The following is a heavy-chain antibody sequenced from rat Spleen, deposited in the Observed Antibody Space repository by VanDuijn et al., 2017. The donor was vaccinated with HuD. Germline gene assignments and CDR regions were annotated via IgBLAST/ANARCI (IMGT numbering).Heavy chain of an antibody. CDR3: ARHGYDGSYYYWDY. CDR1: GFTYSNYV. J-gene: IGHJ2*01. D-gene: IGHD1-12*02. CDR2: ISYDGSNT. V-gene: IGHV5-29*01. Sequence: EVQVVESGGGLVQPKESLKISCAASGFTYSNYVMAWVRQAPTKGLEWVATISYDGSNTFYRDSVKGRFTISRDPAKNTLYLQMDSLRSEDTATYYCARHGYDGSYYYWDYWGQGVMVTVSS.